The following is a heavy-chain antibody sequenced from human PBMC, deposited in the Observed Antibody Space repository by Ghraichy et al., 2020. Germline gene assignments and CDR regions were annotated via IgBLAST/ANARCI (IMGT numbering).Heavy chain of an antibody. Sequence: GGSLRLSCAASGFTFSDYGIHWVRQAPGNGLEWVAVISYDGSNKYSADSVKGRFTISRDNSKNTLYLQMNSLKPEDTAVYYCAKGSGGQWLPPDYWGQGTLVTVSS. CDR2: ISYDGSNK. CDR1: GFTFSDYG. D-gene: IGHD6-19*01. V-gene: IGHV3-30*18. CDR3: AKGSGGQWLPPDY. J-gene: IGHJ4*02.